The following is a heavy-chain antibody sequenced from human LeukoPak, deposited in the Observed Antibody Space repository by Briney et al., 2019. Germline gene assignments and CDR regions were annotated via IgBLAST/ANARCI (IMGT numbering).Heavy chain of an antibody. CDR3: ARLNSSLVYFDY. CDR2: IYYSGST. CDR1: GGSISSYH. Sequence: SETLSLTCTVSGGSISSYHWSWIRQPPGKGLEWIGYIYYSGSTNYNPSLKSRVTISVDTSKNQFSLKLSSVTAADTAVYYCARLNSSLVYFDYWGQGTLVTVSS. J-gene: IGHJ4*02. D-gene: IGHD6-6*01. V-gene: IGHV4-59*08.